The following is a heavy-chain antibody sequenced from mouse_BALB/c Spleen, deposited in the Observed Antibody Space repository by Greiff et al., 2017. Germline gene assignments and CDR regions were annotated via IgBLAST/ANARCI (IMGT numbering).Heavy chain of an antibody. J-gene: IGHJ2*01. Sequence: EVKVEESGGGLVKPGGSLKLSCAASGFTFSDYYMYWVRQTPEKRLEWVATISDGGSYTYYPDSVKGRFTISRDNAKNNLYLQMSSLKSEDTAMYYCARGTRDYFDYWGQGTTLTVSS. CDR1: GFTFSDYY. CDR3: ARGTRDYFDY. CDR2: ISDGGSYT. V-gene: IGHV5-4*02.